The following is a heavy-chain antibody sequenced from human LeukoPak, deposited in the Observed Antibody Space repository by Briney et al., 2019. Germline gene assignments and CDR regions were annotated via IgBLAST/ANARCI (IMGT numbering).Heavy chain of an antibody. J-gene: IGHJ4*02. Sequence: SETLSLTCTVSGGSISSGGYYWSWIRQHPGKGLEWIGYIYYSGSTYYNPSLKSRVTISVYTSKNQFSLKLSSVTAADTAVYYCARGRRYYGSGSTFYFDYWGQGTLVTVSS. CDR3: ARGRRYYGSGSTFYFDY. V-gene: IGHV4-31*03. D-gene: IGHD3-10*01. CDR2: IYYSGST. CDR1: GGSISSGGYY.